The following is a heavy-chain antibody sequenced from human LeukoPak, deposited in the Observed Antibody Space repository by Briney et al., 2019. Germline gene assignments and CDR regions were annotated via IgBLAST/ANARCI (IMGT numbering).Heavy chain of an antibody. Sequence: SGGSLRLSCAASGFTFSRYAMSWVRQAPGKGLEWVSAISGSGGSTYYADSVKGRFTISRDNTKNTLYLQMNSLRAEDTAVYYCAKGGYYYGSGSYYEMDVWGQGTTVTVSS. CDR2: ISGSGGST. CDR3: AKGGYYYGSGSYYEMDV. V-gene: IGHV3-23*01. J-gene: IGHJ6*02. CDR1: GFTFSRYA. D-gene: IGHD3-10*01.